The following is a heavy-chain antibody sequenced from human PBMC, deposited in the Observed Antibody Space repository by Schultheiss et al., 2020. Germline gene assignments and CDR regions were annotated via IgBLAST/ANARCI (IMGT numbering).Heavy chain of an antibody. CDR1: GGSISSYYW. V-gene: IGHV2-5*08. CDR3: AHIRQEYYFDF. Sequence: TLSLTCTVSGGSISSYYWSWIRQPPGKGLEWLALIYWDDDKRYSPSLKSRLTITKDTSKNQVVLTMTNMDPVDTATYYCAHIRQEYYFDFWGQGTLVTVSS. J-gene: IGHJ4*02. CDR2: IYWDDDK.